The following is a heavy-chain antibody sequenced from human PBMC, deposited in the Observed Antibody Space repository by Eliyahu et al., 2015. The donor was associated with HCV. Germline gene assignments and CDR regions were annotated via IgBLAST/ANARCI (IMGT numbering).Heavy chain of an antibody. V-gene: IGHV4-59*01. CDR1: GGSITXYY. D-gene: IGHD6-19*01. CDR2: IHXSXSX. J-gene: IGHJ5*02. CDR3: ASGGGGIAVAGTGGWFDP. Sequence: QVQLQESGPGLVKPSETLSLTGTVXGGSITXYYWSWIRQPPGKGLEWIGYIHXSXSXNYXPPLKSRVTMSVDTSKNQFSLTLTSVTAADTAIYYCASGGGGIAVAGTGGWFDPWGQGTLVTVSS.